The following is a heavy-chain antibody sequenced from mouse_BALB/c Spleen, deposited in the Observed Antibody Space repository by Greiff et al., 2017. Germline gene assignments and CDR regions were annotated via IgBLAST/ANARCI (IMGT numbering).Heavy chain of an antibody. V-gene: IGHV5-6-5*01. CDR3: ARPDGDYDY. D-gene: IGHD2-13*01. Sequence: EVKVVESGGGLVKPGGSLKLSCAASGFTFRSYAMSWVRQTPEKRLEWVASISSGGSTYYPDSVKGRFTISRDNARNILYLQMSSLRSEDTAMYYCARPDGDYDYWGKGTTLTVAS. CDR2: ISSGGST. J-gene: IGHJ2*01. CDR1: GFTFRSYA.